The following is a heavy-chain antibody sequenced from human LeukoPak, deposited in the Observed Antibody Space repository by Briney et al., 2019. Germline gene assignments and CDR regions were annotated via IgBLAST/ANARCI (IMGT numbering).Heavy chain of an antibody. V-gene: IGHV3-30*14. CDR3: ASGGFSGSYGYFDY. Sequence: PGGSLRLSCAASGFTFSSYAMHWVRQAPGKGLEWVAVILYEGSHKYYADSVKGRFTISRDNSKNTLYLQMNSLRAEDTAVYYCASGGFSGSYGYFDYWGQGTLVTVSS. D-gene: IGHD1-26*01. CDR1: GFTFSSYA. J-gene: IGHJ4*02. CDR2: ILYEGSHK.